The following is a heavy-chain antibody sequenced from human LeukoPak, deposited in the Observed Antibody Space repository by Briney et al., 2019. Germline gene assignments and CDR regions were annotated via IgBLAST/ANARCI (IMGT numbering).Heavy chain of an antibody. V-gene: IGHV5-51*01. CDR1: GYDFSNNW. Sequence: KRGESLKISCEGSGYDFSNNWIGWVRQIPGKVLEWVAIIYPGDSETRYTPSFEGQVTISADKSINTAYLQWSSLMASDSAMYYCASEDEYFQHWGQGTLVTVSS. CDR2: IYPGDSET. J-gene: IGHJ1*01. CDR3: ASEDEYFQH.